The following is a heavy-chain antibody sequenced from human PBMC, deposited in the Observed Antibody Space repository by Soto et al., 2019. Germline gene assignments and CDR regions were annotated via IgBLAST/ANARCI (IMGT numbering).Heavy chain of an antibody. J-gene: IGHJ4*02. Sequence: GGSLRLSCAASGFTFSSYAMHWVRQAPGKGLEWVAVISYDGSNKYYADSVKGRFTISRDNSKNTLYLQMNSLRAEDTAVYYCARDEYGDYFDYWGQGTLVTVSS. D-gene: IGHD4-17*01. V-gene: IGHV3-30-3*01. CDR1: GFTFSSYA. CDR3: ARDEYGDYFDY. CDR2: ISYDGSNK.